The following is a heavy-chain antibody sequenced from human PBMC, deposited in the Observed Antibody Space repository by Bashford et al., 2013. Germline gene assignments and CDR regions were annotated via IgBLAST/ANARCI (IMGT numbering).Heavy chain of an antibody. V-gene: IGHV1-2*02. CDR3: ARDPTVAGTPYYFDS. D-gene: IGHD6-19*01. Sequence: VASVKVSCETRGFPFTDYYIHWVRQAPGQGLEWVGRVNPKTGGTDFAPKFQGRVTVTTDTSISTAYLELSRLSSDDTAVYYCARDPTVAGTPYYFDSWGQGTLVTVSS. J-gene: IGHJ4*02. CDR1: GFPFTDYY. CDR2: VNPKTGGT.